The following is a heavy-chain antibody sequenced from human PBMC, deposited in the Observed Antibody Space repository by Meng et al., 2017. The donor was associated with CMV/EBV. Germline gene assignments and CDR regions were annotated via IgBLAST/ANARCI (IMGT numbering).Heavy chain of an antibody. Sequence: ASVKVSCKASGYTFTSYDINWVRQATGQGREWMGWMNPNSGNTGYAQKFQGRVTITRNTSISTAYMELRSLRSVDTAVYYCARSGYSSRNWFDPWGQGTLVTVSS. V-gene: IGHV1-8*03. CDR2: MNPNSGNT. J-gene: IGHJ5*02. CDR1: GYTFTSYD. CDR3: ARSGYSSRNWFDP. D-gene: IGHD6-19*01.